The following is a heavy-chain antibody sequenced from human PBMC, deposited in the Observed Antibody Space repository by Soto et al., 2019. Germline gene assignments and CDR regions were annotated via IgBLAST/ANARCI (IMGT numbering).Heavy chain of an antibody. CDR3: ARGPGGFGDFSLDY. Sequence: QVQLQESGPGLVKPSETLSLSCGVSGGSISQYYWSWIRQPAGKGLEWIGRIYSGGSTNYNPSLEIRVTMSVDTAKNQFSLKLSFVTAADTAVYSCARGPGGFGDFSLDYWGQGTLVTVSS. CDR1: GGSISQYY. CDR2: IYSGGST. J-gene: IGHJ4*02. V-gene: IGHV4-4*07. D-gene: IGHD3-10*01.